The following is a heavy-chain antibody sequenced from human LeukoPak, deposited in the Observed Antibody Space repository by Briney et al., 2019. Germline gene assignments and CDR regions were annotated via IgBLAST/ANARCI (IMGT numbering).Heavy chain of an antibody. CDR2: IYYSGST. Sequence: SETLSLTCTVSGGSISSGGYYWSWIRQHPGKGLEWIGYIYYSGSTYYNPSLKSRVTISVDTSKNQFSLKLSSVTAADTAVYYCARGRLDYYGSGSYYILDYWGQGTLVTVFS. J-gene: IGHJ4*02. D-gene: IGHD3-10*01. CDR3: ARGRLDYYGSGSYYILDY. CDR1: GGSISSGGYY. V-gene: IGHV4-31*03.